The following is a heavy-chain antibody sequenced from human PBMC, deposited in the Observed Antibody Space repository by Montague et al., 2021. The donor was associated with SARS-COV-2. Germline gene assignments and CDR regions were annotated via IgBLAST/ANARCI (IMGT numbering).Heavy chain of an antibody. D-gene: IGHD1-1*01. Sequence: SETLSLTCAVSGGSIRNYYWSWIRQPPGRGLEWIAYIYDSGNVDYNPSLKSRVTILVDTSKNQFSLKLSSVTAADTAVYYCAATTDYYYDSLDVWGQGTTVTVS. CDR1: GGSIRNYY. V-gene: IGHV4-59*08. CDR3: AATTDYYYDSLDV. CDR2: IYDSGNV. J-gene: IGHJ6*02.